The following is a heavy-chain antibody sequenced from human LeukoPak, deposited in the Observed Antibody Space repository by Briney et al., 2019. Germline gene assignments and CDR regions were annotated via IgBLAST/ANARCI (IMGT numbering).Heavy chain of an antibody. CDR3: ARAVDTAMGTGGY. CDR1: GYTFTGYY. Sequence: ASVKVSCKASGYTFTGYYMHWVRQAPGQGLEWMGWINPNSGGTNYAQKFQGRVTMTRDTSISTAYMELSRLRSDDPAVYYCARAVDTAMGTGGYWGRGTGVTVSS. D-gene: IGHD5-18*01. CDR2: INPNSGGT. V-gene: IGHV1-2*02. J-gene: IGHJ4*02.